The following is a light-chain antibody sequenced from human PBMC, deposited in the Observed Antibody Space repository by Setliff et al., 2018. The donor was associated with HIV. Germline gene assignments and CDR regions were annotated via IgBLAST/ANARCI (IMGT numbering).Light chain of an antibody. CDR3: AAWHDSLNRYV. J-gene: IGLJ1*01. V-gene: IGLV1-44*01. CDR2: MND. Sequence: QSALTQPPSASGTPGQRVTISCSGSSSNIGSNTVNWYQQLPGTAPKLLIYMNDQRPSGVPDRFTGSKSGTSGSLAISGLQPEDEADYYCAAWHDSLNRYVFGTGTKV. CDR1: SSNIGSNT.